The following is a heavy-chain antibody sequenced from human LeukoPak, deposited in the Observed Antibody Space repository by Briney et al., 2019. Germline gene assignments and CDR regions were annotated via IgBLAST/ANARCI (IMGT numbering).Heavy chain of an antibody. V-gene: IGHV3-15*07. D-gene: IGHD2-2*01. Sequence: PGGSLRLSCAASGFTFSNAWMNWVRQAPGKGLEWVGRIKSKTDGGTTDYAAPVKGRFTISRDDSKNTLYLQMNSLKTEDTAVYYCTIDWVVVPAANPQGFLTTDYWGQGTLVTVSS. CDR3: TIDWVVVPAANPQGFLTTDY. CDR1: GFTFSNAW. CDR2: IKSKTDGGTT. J-gene: IGHJ4*02.